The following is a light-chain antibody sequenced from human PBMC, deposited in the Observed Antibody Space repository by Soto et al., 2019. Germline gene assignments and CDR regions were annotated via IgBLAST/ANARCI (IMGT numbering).Light chain of an antibody. V-gene: IGKV3-20*01. CDR3: KQYGSSPPEIT. CDR2: GAS. CDR1: QSVSSSY. J-gene: IGKJ5*01. Sequence: EIVLTQSPGTLSLSPGERATLSCRASQSVSSSYLAWYQQKPGLAPRLLIYGASSRATGIPDRFSGSGSGTDFTITISRLEPEDFAVYYCKQYGSSPPEITFGQGTRLEIK.